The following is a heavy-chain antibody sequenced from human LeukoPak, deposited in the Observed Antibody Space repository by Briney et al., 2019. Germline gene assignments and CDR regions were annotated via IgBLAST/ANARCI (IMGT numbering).Heavy chain of an antibody. Sequence: GGSLRLSCAASGFTFSSYGMHWVRQAPGKGLEWLAFIRYDGSKEYYADSVKGRFTISRDNSKNTLYLQMNSLKTEDTAVYYCAKDSRYYYVDYWGQGTLVTVSS. J-gene: IGHJ4*02. CDR1: GFTFSSYG. D-gene: IGHD1-14*01. CDR3: AKDSRYYYVDY. V-gene: IGHV3-30*02. CDR2: IRYDGSKE.